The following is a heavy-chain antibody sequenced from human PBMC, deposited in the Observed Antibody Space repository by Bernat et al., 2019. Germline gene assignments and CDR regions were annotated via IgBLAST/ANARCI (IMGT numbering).Heavy chain of an antibody. CDR3: ASVSIEAEYFQH. V-gene: IGHV4-38-2*01. J-gene: IGHJ1*01. Sequence: QVQLQGSGPGLVKPSETLSLTCAVSGYSISSGYYWGWIRQPPGKGLEWIGSIYHSGSTYYNPSLKSRVTISVDTSKNQFSLKLSSVTAADTAVYYCASVSIEAEYFQHWGQGTLVTVSS. CDR1: GYSISSGYY. CDR2: IYHSGST. D-gene: IGHD3-22*01.